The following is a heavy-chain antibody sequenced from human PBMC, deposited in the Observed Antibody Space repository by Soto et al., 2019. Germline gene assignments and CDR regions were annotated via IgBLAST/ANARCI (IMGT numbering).Heavy chain of an antibody. J-gene: IGHJ5*02. Sequence: SETPSLTCAVSGASVSSTYWWSWVRRPPGKGPEWIGEINHRGSANYNPSLRSRVTMSVDISKSQFSLRLTSVTAADTAVYYCARETYGDYVGYFDPWGQRIQVTVSS. CDR1: GASVSSTYW. CDR3: ARETYGDYVGYFDP. D-gene: IGHD4-17*01. V-gene: IGHV4-4*02. CDR2: INHRGSA.